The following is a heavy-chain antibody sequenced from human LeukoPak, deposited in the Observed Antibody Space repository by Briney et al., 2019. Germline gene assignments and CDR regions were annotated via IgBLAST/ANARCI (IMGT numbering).Heavy chain of an antibody. J-gene: IGHJ4*02. V-gene: IGHV3-7*03. D-gene: IGHD3-3*01. CDR1: GFIFSNYA. CDR2: IKKDGSQK. Sequence: GGSLRLSCAASGFIFSNYAMSWVRQAPGKGLEWVANIKKDGSQKYYVDSVEGRFTISRDNAKNSLYLQMDSLRVDDTAVYYCTRVFGGYDVSDYWGQGTLVTVSS. CDR3: TRVFGGYDVSDY.